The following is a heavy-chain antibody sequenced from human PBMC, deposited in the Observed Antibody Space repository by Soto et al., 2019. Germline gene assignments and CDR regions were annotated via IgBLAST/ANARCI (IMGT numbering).Heavy chain of an antibody. CDR2: IYYSGST. V-gene: IGHV4-59*01. CDR1: GGSISSYY. D-gene: IGHD4-17*01. J-gene: IGHJ6*03. CDR3: ARATVTHFNYYYYYMDV. Sequence: SETLSLTCTVSGGSISSYYWSWIRQPPGKGLEWIGYIYYSGSTNYNPSLKSRVTISVDTSKNQFSLKLSSVTAADTAVYYCARATVTHFNYYYYYMDVWGKGTTVTVSS.